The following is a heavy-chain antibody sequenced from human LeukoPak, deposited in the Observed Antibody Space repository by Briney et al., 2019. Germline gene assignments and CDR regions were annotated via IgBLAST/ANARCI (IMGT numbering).Heavy chain of an antibody. D-gene: IGHD3-16*01. J-gene: IGHJ4*02. Sequence: GGSLRLSCAASGFTFSSYGMSWVRQAPGKGLEWVSAISGSGGSTYYADSVKGRFTISRDNSKNTLYLQMNSLRAEDTAVYYCAKDGHHGGYYFDYWGQGTLVTVSS. CDR3: AKDGHHGGYYFDY. CDR2: ISGSGGST. CDR1: GFTFSSYG. V-gene: IGHV3-23*01.